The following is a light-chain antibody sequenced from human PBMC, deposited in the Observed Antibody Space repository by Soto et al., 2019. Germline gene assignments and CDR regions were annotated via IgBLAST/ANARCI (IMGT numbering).Light chain of an antibody. CDR1: QSVISTY. V-gene: IGKV3-20*01. Sequence: ESVLTQSPGTLSLSPGERATLSCRASQSVISTYLAWYQQKPGQAPRLLIYGASSRATGIPDRFSGSGSGTDFTLTISRLEPEDFAVYFCQQYGSSLFAFGPGTKVDIK. CDR3: QQYGSSLFA. CDR2: GAS. J-gene: IGKJ3*01.